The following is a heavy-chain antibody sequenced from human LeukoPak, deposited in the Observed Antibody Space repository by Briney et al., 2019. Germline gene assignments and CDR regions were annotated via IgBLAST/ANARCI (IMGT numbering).Heavy chain of an antibody. CDR1: GGSISSYY. V-gene: IGHV4-4*07. D-gene: IGHD3-22*01. Sequence: SETLSLTCTVSGGSISSYYWSWIRQPAGKGLEWIGRIYTSGSTNYNPSLKSRVTMSVDTSKNQFSLKLSSVTAADTAVYYCARILRTPNYYDSSGCAFDIWGQGTMVTVSS. J-gene: IGHJ3*02. CDR3: ARILRTPNYYDSSGCAFDI. CDR2: IYTSGST.